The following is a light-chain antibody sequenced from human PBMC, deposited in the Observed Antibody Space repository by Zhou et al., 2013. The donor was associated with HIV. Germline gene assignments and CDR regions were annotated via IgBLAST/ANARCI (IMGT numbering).Light chain of an antibody. CDR2: RAS. J-gene: IGKJ2*01. Sequence: DIQMTQSPSTLSASVGDRVTITCRASQSVDSWLAWYQQKPGKAPKLLIYRASTLESGVPSRFSGSGSGTEFTLTISSLQPDDFGTYYCQQCNSYPYTFGQGTKLEIK. CDR3: QQCNSYPYT. V-gene: IGKV1-5*03. CDR1: QSVDSW.